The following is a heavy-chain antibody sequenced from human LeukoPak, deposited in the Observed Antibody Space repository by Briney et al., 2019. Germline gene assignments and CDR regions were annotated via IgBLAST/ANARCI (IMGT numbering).Heavy chain of an antibody. J-gene: IGHJ3*02. CDR2: ISSSSSYI. V-gene: IGHV3-21*01. CDR1: GFTFSSYR. Sequence: GGSLRLSCAASGFTFSSYRMNWVRQAPGKGLEWVSSISSSSSYIYYADSVKGRFTISRDNAKNSLYPQMNSLRAEDKAVYYRGRGLHGEDAFDIWGQGTMATVSS. D-gene: IGHD3-10*01. CDR3: GRGLHGEDAFDI.